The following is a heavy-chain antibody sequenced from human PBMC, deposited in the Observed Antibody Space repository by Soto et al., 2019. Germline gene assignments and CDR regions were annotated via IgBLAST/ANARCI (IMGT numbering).Heavy chain of an antibody. CDR2: ISYDGSNK. Sequence: KLASAACRETVWSSAVAGFLKEPGKGLEWVAVISYDGSNKYYADSVKGRFTISRDNSKNTLYLQMNSLRAEDTAVYYCARDLSLERDYYYSGMDVWGQGTTVTVSS. D-gene: IGHD1-20*01. V-gene: IGHV3-30-3*01. CDR3: ARDLSLERDYYYSGMDV. CDR1: RETVWSSA. J-gene: IGHJ6*02.